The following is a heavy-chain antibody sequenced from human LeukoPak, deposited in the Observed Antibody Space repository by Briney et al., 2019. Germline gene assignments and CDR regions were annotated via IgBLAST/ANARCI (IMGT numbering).Heavy chain of an antibody. CDR2: IYTSGST. D-gene: IGHD3-22*01. V-gene: IGHV4-61*02. Sequence: SQTLSLTCTVSGGSISSGSYYWSWIRQPAGKGLEWIGRIYTSGSTDYNPSLKSRVTISVDTSKNQFSLKLSSVTAADTAVYYCARHRTNYDSSGYQPYYFDYWGQGTLVTVSS. J-gene: IGHJ4*02. CDR1: GGSISSGSYY. CDR3: ARHRTNYDSSGYQPYYFDY.